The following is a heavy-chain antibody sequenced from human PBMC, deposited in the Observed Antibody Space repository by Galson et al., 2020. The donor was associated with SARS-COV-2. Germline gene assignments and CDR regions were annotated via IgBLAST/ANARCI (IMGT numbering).Heavy chain of an antibody. Sequence: ASETLSLTCTVSGVSFSSSTFYWGWIRQPPGKGLEWIGSIYYSGSTYYNPSLKSRVTISVDTSKNQFSLKLSSVTAADTAVYYCERQDWELYFDYWGQGILVTVSS. CDR3: ERQDWELYFDY. CDR2: IYYSGST. CDR1: GVSFSSSTFY. J-gene: IGHJ4*02. D-gene: IGHD1-26*01. V-gene: IGHV4-39*01.